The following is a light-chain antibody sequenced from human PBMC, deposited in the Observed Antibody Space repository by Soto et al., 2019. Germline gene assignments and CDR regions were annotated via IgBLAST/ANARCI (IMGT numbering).Light chain of an antibody. J-gene: IGKJ4*01. CDR1: QSVGNN. CDR3: QQYIDWPLT. Sequence: EIVMTQSPSTLSVSPWERTTLSFMASQSVGNNLAWYQHKPGQAPRLLISGASTRATGLPVRFSGSGSGTEFTLTINSLQSEDFAIYYCQQYIDWPLTFGGGTKVDIK. CDR2: GAS. V-gene: IGKV3-15*01.